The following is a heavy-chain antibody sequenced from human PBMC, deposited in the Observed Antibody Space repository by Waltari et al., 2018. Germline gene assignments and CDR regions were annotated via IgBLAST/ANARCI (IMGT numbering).Heavy chain of an antibody. V-gene: IGHV1-18*01. CDR3: ARERDYYDSSGWGYYYGMDV. Sequence: QVQLVQSGAEVKKPGASVKVSCKASGYTFTSYGISWVRQAPGQGLEWMGWISDYNGNTNNAQKLQGRVTMTTDTATSTAYMELRSLRSDDTAVYYCARERDYYDSSGWGYYYGMDVWGQGTTVTVSS. CDR1: GYTFTSYG. D-gene: IGHD3-22*01. J-gene: IGHJ6*02. CDR2: ISDYNGNT.